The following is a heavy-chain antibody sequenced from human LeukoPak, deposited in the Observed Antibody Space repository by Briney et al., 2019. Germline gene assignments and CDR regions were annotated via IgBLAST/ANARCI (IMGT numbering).Heavy chain of an antibody. J-gene: IGHJ6*02. V-gene: IGHV3-7*01. CDR3: ARESYSNYLPYYYYGMDV. CDR2: IKQDGSEK. D-gene: IGHD4-4*01. Sequence: GGSLRLSCAASEFTFTNFWMSWVRQAPGKGLEWVANIKQDGSEKYYVDSVKGRFTISRDNAKNSLYLQMNSLRAEDTAVYYCARESYSNYLPYYYYGMDVWGQGTTVTVSS. CDR1: EFTFTNFW.